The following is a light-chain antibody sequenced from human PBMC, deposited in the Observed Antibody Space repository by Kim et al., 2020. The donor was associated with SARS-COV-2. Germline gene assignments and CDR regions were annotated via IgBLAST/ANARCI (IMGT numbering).Light chain of an antibody. J-gene: IGKJ2*01. CDR2: SAS. Sequence: DIQMTQSPSSVSASVGDRVTIICRASQGVGSCLSWYQQKPGKAPQLLIYSASRLQSGVPLRFSGSGSGTDFILTISSLQPEDFATYYCQQTNTFPYTFGQGTKLEI. CDR1: QGVGSC. V-gene: IGKV1D-12*01. CDR3: QQTNTFPYT.